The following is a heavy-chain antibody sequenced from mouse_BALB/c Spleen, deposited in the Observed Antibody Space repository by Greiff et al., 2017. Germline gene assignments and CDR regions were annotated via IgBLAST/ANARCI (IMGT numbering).Heavy chain of an antibody. D-gene: IGHD1-1*02. CDR2: IYPGDGDT. CDR1: GYAFSSYW. V-gene: IGHV1-80*01. CDR3: ARGGYYVAWFAY. Sequence: VKLMESGAELVRPGSSVKISCKASGYAFSSYWMNWVKQRPGQGLEWIGQIYPGDGDTNYNGKFKGKATLTADKSSSTAYMQLSSLTSEDSAVYFCARGGYYVAWFAYWGQGTLVTVSA. J-gene: IGHJ3*01.